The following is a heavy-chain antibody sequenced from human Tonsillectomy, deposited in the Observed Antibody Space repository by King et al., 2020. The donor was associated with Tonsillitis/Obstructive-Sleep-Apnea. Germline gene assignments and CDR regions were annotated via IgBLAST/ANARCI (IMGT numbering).Heavy chain of an antibody. CDR2: ISGSGGST. J-gene: IGHJ3*02. CDR3: AKVTPSGYPTQLLAARPGVFAFDI. CDR1: GFTFSSYA. V-gene: IGHV3-23*04. Sequence: VQLVESGGGLVQPGGSLRLSCAASGFTFSSYAMSWVRQAPGKGLEWVSAISGSGGSTYYADSVKGRFTISRDNSKNTLYLQMNSLIAEDTAVYYCAKVTPSGYPTQLLAARPGVFAFDIWGQGTMVTVSS. D-gene: IGHD6-6*01.